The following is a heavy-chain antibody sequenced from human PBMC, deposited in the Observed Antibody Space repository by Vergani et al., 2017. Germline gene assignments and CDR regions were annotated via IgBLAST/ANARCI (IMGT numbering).Heavy chain of an antibody. V-gene: IGHV1-8*01. Sequence: QVQLVQSGAEVKKPGASVKVSCKASGYTFTSYDINWVRQATGQGLEWMGWMNPNSGNTGYAQKFQGRVTMTRNTSISTAYMELSSLRSEDTAVYYCARVDTXVPATSHFYYMDVWGKGTTVVVSS. CDR3: ARVDTXVPATSHFYYMDV. CDR1: GYTFTSYD. CDR2: MNPNSGNT. D-gene: IGHD6-25*01. J-gene: IGHJ6*03.